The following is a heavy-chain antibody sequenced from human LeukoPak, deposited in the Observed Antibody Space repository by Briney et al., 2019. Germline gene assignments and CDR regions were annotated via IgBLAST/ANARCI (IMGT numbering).Heavy chain of an antibody. Sequence: GRSLRLSCAASGFTFSAHYMDWVRKAPGKGLEWVGRCRNKANSYTTEYAASVEGRFTISRDDSKNSLYLQMISLKAEDTAVYYCAGEAGSYGPVVYWGQGTLVTVSS. J-gene: IGHJ4*02. D-gene: IGHD3-10*01. CDR1: GFTFSAHY. CDR2: CRNKANSYTT. V-gene: IGHV3-72*01. CDR3: AGEAGSYGPVVY.